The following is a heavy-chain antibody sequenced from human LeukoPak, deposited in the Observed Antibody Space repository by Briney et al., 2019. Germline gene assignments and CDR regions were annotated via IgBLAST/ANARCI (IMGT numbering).Heavy chain of an antibody. Sequence: ASVKVSCKAFGYTFTSNYMHWVRQAPGQGPEWMGVISPSGGSTTYAQKFQGRVTLTRDMSTSTDYLELRSLRSDDTAVYYCARDLGGWFDPWGQGTLVTVSS. J-gene: IGHJ5*02. CDR1: GYTFTSNY. CDR2: ISPSGGST. CDR3: ARDLGGWFDP. V-gene: IGHV1-46*01.